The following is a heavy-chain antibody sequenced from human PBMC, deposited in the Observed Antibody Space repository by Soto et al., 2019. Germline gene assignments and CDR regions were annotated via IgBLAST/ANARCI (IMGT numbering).Heavy chain of an antibody. D-gene: IGHD2-2*01. CDR2: IIPIFGTA. V-gene: IGHV1-69*01. Sequence: QVQLVQSGAEVKKPGSSVKVSCKASGGTFSSYAISWVRQAPGQGLEWMGGIIPIFGTANYAQKFQGRVTITADESTSTAYMELSSLRSEDTAVYYCARLGHCSSTSCYVYYYYGMVVWGQGTTVTVSS. CDR1: GGTFSSYA. J-gene: IGHJ6*02. CDR3: ARLGHCSSTSCYVYYYYGMVV.